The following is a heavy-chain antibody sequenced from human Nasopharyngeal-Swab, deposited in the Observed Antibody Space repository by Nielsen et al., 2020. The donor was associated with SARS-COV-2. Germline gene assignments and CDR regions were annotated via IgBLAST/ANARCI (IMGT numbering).Heavy chain of an antibody. CDR2: IKQDGSEK. V-gene: IGHV3-7*01. D-gene: IGHD2-21*02. CDR1: GFTFSSYG. J-gene: IGHJ4*02. Sequence: GESLKISCAASGFTFSSYGMHWVRQAPGKGLEWVANIKQDGSEKYYVDSVKGRFTISRDNAKNSLYLQMNSLRAEDTAVYYCARGPAYCGGDCYFDYWGQGTLVTVSS. CDR3: ARGPAYCGGDCYFDY.